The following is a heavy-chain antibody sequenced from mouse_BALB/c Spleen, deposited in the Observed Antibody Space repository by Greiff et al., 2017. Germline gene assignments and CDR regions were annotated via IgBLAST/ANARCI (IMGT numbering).Heavy chain of an antibody. CDR1: GFAFSSYD. V-gene: IGHV5-12-1*01. CDR3: ARRGTTVAFWYFDV. Sequence: EVKLMESGGGLVKPGGSLKLSCAASGFAFSSYDMSWVRQTPEKRLEWVAYISSGGGSTYYPDTVKGRFTISRDNAKNTLYLQMSSLKSEDTAMYYCARRGTTVAFWYFDVWGAGTTVTVSS. CDR2: ISSGGGST. D-gene: IGHD1-1*01. J-gene: IGHJ1*01.